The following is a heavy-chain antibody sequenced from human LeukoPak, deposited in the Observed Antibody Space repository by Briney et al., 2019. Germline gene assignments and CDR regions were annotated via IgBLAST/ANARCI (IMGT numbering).Heavy chain of an antibody. D-gene: IGHD4-17*01. CDR1: GGSISSGGYP. CDR3: ARGVPTASDY. V-gene: IGHV4-30-2*01. Sequence: SETLSLTCAVSGGSISSGGYPWSWIRQPPEKGLEWIGYIYHSGSTYYNPSLKSRVTISVDRSKNQFSLKLSSVTAADTAVYYCARGVPTASDYWGQGTLVTVSS. J-gene: IGHJ4*02. CDR2: IYHSGST.